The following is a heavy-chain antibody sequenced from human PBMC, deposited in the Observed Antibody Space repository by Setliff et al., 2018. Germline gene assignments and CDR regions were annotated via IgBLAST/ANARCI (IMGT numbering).Heavy chain of an antibody. CDR1: GGSISSSSYY. J-gene: IGHJ3*02. V-gene: IGHV4-39*07. CDR2: IYYSGST. Sequence: LSLTCTVSGGSISSSSYYWGWIRQPPGKGLEWIGSIYYSGSTYYNPSLKSRVTISVDTSKNQFSLKLSSVTAADTAVNYCARKEYYNFWSGPARAFDIWGQGTMVTVSS. CDR3: ARKEYYNFWSGPARAFDI. D-gene: IGHD3-3*01.